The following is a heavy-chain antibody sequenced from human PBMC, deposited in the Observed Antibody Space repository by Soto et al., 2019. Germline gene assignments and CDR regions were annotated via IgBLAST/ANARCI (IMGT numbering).Heavy chain of an antibody. CDR3: AKSWDYYLDY. D-gene: IGHD6-13*01. CDR1: GFTFSNYA. CDR2: ISDNGGST. Sequence: GGSLRLSCAASGFTFSNYAMNWVRQAPGKGLEWVSVISDNGGSTYSADSVKGRFTISRDNSKNTLYLQMDSLRAEDTAVYYCAKSWDYYLDYWGQGTLVTVSS. V-gene: IGHV3-23*01. J-gene: IGHJ4*02.